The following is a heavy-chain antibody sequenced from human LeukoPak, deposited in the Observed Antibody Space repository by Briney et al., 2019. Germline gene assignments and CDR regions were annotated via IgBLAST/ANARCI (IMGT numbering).Heavy chain of an antibody. J-gene: IGHJ4*02. D-gene: IGHD5-18*01. CDR1: GGSVSSGSYY. V-gene: IGHV4-61*01. Sequence: SETLSLTCTVSGGSVSSGSYYWSWIRQPPGKGLEWIGYIYYSGSANYNPSLKSRVTISVDTSKNQFSLKLSSVTAADTAVYYCARADSYGFYFDYWGQGTLVTVSS. CDR2: IYYSGSA. CDR3: ARADSYGFYFDY.